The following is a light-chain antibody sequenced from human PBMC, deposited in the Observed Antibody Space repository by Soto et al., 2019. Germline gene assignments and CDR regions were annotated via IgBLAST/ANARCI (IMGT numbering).Light chain of an antibody. CDR1: SSDVGGYNY. J-gene: IGLJ2*01. CDR2: DVS. Sequence: QSALTQPASVSGSPGQSITISCTGTSSDVGGYNYVSWYQQHPGKAPKLMIYDVSNRPSGVSNRFSGSKSGNTASLTISGLPAEDEADYYCRSYSSSTLVEFGGGIKLTVL. V-gene: IGLV2-14*01. CDR3: RSYSSSTLVE.